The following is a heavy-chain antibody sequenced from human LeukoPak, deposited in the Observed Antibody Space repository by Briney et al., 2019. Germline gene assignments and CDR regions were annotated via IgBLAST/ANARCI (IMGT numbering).Heavy chain of an antibody. CDR2: IYTSGST. J-gene: IGHJ6*03. CDR3: ARVSRQLGYYYYMDV. D-gene: IGHD1-1*01. V-gene: IGHV4-61*02. CDR1: GGSISSGSYY. Sequence: SETLSLTCTVSGGSISSGSYYWSWIRQPAGKGLEWIGRIYTSGSTNYNPSLKSRVTISVDTSKNQFSLKLSSVTAADTAVYYCARVSRQLGYYYYMDVWGKGTTVTVSS.